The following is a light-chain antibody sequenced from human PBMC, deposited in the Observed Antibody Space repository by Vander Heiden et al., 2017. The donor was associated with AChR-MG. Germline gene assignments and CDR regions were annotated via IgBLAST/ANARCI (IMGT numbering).Light chain of an antibody. Sequence: QSALTHPASVSGSPGQSITISCTGTSSDVGGYKYVSWYQPHPGKAPKLIIYDVTKRPSGVSNRFSGSKSGNTASLTISGLQAEDEADYYCSSYTSTSSLGIFGGGTKLTVL. CDR1: SSDVGGYKY. J-gene: IGLJ2*01. V-gene: IGLV2-14*01. CDR2: DVT. CDR3: SSYTSTSSLGI.